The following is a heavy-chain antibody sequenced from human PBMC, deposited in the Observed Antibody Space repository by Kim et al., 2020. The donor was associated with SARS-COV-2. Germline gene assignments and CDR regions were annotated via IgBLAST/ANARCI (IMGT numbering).Heavy chain of an antibody. Sequence: GGSLRLSCAASGFTFSSYAMHWVRQAPGKGLEWVAVISYDGSNKYYADSVKGRFTISRDNSKNTLYLQMNSLRAEDTAVYYFSKAKVSYSGMEVWGQGT. J-gene: IGHJ6*02. V-gene: IGHV3-30-3*01. CDR2: ISYDGSNK. CDR3: SKAKVSYSGMEV. CDR1: GFTFSSYA.